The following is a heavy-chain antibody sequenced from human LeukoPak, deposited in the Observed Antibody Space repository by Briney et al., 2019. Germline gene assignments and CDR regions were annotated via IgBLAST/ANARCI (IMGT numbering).Heavy chain of an antibody. CDR2: IYYSGST. V-gene: IGHV4-39*01. D-gene: IGHD3-22*01. J-gene: IGHJ1*01. CDR3: ASRYYYDTRGYFLH. CDR1: GNSIRSSSYY. Sequence: SSETLSLTCTVSGNSIRSSSYYWGWIRQSPEKGLEWIGSIYYSGSTYYSASFKSRVTISVDTSQNQFSQKLRSVTAADRAVYYCASRYYYDTRGYFLHWGQGTLVTVSS.